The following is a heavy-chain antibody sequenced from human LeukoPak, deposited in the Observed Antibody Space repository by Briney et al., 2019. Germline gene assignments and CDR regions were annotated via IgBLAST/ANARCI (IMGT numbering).Heavy chain of an antibody. CDR3: ARVRGSPGTALFDY. J-gene: IGHJ4*02. CDR2: IYHSGST. D-gene: IGHD5-18*01. CDR1: GGSISSGGYS. Sequence: PSQTLSLTCAVSGGSISSGGYSWSWIRQPPGKGLEWIGYIYHSGSTYYNPSLKSRVTISVDTSKNQFSLKLSSVTAADTAVYYCARVRGSPGTALFDYWGQGTLVTVSS. V-gene: IGHV4-30-2*01.